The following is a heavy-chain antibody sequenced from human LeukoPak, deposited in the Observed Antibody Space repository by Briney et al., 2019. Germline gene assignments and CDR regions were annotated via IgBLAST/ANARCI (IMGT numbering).Heavy chain of an antibody. CDR2: IYYSGST. D-gene: IGHD3-22*01. CDR3: ARHGRITMIVGHAFDI. J-gene: IGHJ3*02. V-gene: IGHV4-59*08. CDR1: GGSISSYY. Sequence: SETLSLTCTVSGGSISSYYWSWIRQPPGKGLEWIGYIYYSGSTNYNPSLKSRVTISVDTSKNQFSLKLSTVTAADTAVYYCARHGRITMIVGHAFDIWGQGTMVTVSS.